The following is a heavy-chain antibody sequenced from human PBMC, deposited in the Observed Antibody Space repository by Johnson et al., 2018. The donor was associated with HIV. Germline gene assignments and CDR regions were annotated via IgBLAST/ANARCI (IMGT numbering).Heavy chain of an antibody. CDR3: ARDPGWELLSDHAFDI. Sequence: VQLVESGGGLVQPGGSLRLSCAASGFTVSSNYMSWVRQAPGKGLEWVSVIYSGGSTYYADSVKGRFTISRDNSKNTLYLQMNSLRAEDTAVYYCARDPGWELLSDHAFDIWGQGTMVTVSS. J-gene: IGHJ3*02. V-gene: IGHV3-66*01. D-gene: IGHD1-26*01. CDR1: GFTVSSNY. CDR2: IYSGGST.